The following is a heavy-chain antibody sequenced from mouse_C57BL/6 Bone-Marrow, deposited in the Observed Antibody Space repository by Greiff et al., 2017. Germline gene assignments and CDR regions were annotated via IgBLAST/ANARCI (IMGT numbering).Heavy chain of an antibody. CDR1: GYSFTDYN. D-gene: IGHD2-4*01. CDR2: INPNYGTT. CDR3: ARGYDYDYAMDY. V-gene: IGHV1-39*01. J-gene: IGHJ4*01. Sequence: EVQLQQSGPELVKPGASVKISCKASGYSFTDYNMNWVKQSNGKSLEWIGVINPNYGTTSNNQKFKGKATLTVDQSSSPAYVQLNSLTSEDAAVYYCARGYDYDYAMDYWGQGTSVTVSS.